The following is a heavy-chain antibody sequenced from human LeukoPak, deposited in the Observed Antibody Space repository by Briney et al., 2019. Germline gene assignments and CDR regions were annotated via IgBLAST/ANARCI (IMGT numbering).Heavy chain of an antibody. CDR2: ISDSGGST. V-gene: IGHV3-23*01. D-gene: IGHD3-10*01. J-gene: IGHJ4*02. CDR3: AKNGGFRLIYYFDY. Sequence: GGSLRLSCAASGFTFSNYAMSWVRQAPGKGLEWVSIISDSGGSTYHADSVKGWFTISRDNSKNTVYLQVNSLRAEDTAVYYCAKNGGFRLIYYFDYWGQGTLVTVSS. CDR1: GFTFSNYA.